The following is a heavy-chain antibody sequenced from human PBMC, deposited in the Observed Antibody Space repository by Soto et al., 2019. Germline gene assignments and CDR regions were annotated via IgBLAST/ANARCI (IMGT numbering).Heavy chain of an antibody. V-gene: IGHV3-9*01. CDR1: GFTFDDYA. CDR3: SKDMCPMVPGLGGMDV. Sequence: SLRLSCAASGFTFDDYAMHWVRQAPGKGLEWVSGISWNSGSIGYADSVKGRFTISKDNAKNSLYLQMNSLRAEDTALYYCSKDMCPMVPGLGGMDVWGQGTTVTVCS. J-gene: IGHJ6*02. CDR2: ISWNSGSI. D-gene: IGHD3-10*01.